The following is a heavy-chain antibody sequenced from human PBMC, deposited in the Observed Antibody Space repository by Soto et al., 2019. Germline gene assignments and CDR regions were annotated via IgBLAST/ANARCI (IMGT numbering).Heavy chain of an antibody. CDR3: AGDRTTWTHTPPYLPHYKYSMDG. V-gene: IGHV1-8*01. D-gene: IGHD2-2*01. CDR1: AYTFGSYD. Sequence: QVQLEQSGAEVKKPGASVKVSCKASAYTFGSYDINWVRQATGQGLEWMGWMNPNSGDTGYAQRFQGRITLTRDTAISTAYMEASSLRSEDTVVYCCAGDRTTWTHTPPYLPHYKYSMDGWGHGPTVIVSS. J-gene: IGHJ6*02. CDR2: MNPNSGDT.